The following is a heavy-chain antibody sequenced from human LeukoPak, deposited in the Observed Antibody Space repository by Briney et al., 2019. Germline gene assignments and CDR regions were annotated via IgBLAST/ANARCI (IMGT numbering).Heavy chain of an antibody. J-gene: IGHJ4*02. CDR1: GYTFTGYY. Sequence: ASVKVSCKASGYTFTGYYMHWVRQAPGQGLEWMGWINPNSGGTNYAQKFQGRVTMTRDTSTSTAYMELSRLRSDDTAVYYCARGHSSGWYPPGTFDYWGQGTLVTVSS. CDR2: INPNSGGT. D-gene: IGHD6-19*01. V-gene: IGHV1-2*02. CDR3: ARGHSSGWYPPGTFDY.